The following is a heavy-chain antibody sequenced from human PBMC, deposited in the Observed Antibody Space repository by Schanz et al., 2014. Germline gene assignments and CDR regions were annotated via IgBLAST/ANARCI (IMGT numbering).Heavy chain of an antibody. CDR3: AKGMGYCSGGTCYDYYYYGLDV. J-gene: IGHJ6*02. V-gene: IGHV3-7*05. CDR2: IKQDGSEK. CDR1: GFTFSKYW. Sequence: EVQLVESGGGLVQPGGSLRLSCGGSGFTFSKYWMSWVRQAPGKGLEWVANIKQDGSEKYYVDAVKGRFTISRDNSENTLYLQMNSLSADDTAVFYCAKGMGYCSGGTCYDYYYYGLDVWGQGTTVTASS. D-gene: IGHD2-15*01.